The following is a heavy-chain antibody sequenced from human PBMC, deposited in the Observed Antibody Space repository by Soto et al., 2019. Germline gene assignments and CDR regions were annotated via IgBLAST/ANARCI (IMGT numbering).Heavy chain of an antibody. CDR2: ISYDGSNK. CDR3: AKDRQLRGSAFFDY. J-gene: IGHJ4*02. D-gene: IGHD5-18*01. V-gene: IGHV3-30*18. CDR1: GFTFSSYG. Sequence: QVQLVESGGGVVQPGRSLRLSCAASGFTFSSYGMHWVRQAPGKGLEWVAVISYDGSNKYYADSVKGLFTISRDNSKNTLYLQLNSLRAQATAVYYCAKDRQLRGSAFFDYWRQGTLVTVSS.